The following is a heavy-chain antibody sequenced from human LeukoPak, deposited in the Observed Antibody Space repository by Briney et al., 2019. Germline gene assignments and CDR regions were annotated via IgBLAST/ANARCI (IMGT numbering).Heavy chain of an antibody. CDR2: INHSGST. CDR1: GGSFSGYY. Sequence: SETLSLTCAVYGGSFSGYYWSWIRQPPGKGLEWIGEINHSGSTNYNPSLKSRVTISVDTSKNQFSLKLSSVTAADTAVYYCARHGGTAMVYYFDYWGQGTLVTVSS. J-gene: IGHJ4*02. D-gene: IGHD5-18*01. CDR3: ARHGGTAMVYYFDY. V-gene: IGHV4-34*01.